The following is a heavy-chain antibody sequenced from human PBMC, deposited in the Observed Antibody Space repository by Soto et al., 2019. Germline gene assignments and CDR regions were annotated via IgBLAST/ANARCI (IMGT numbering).Heavy chain of an antibody. CDR3: ARGGRYASGSYYMGY. J-gene: IGHJ4*02. V-gene: IGHV1-69*02. CDR1: GGTFSSYT. CDR2: IIPILGIA. D-gene: IGHD3-10*01. Sequence: QVQLVQSGAEVKKPGSSVKVSCKASGGTFSSYTISWVRQAPGQGLEWMGRIIPILGIANYAQKFQGRVTITADKSTSTAYMELSSPRSEDTAVYYCARGGRYASGSYYMGYWGQGTLVTVSS.